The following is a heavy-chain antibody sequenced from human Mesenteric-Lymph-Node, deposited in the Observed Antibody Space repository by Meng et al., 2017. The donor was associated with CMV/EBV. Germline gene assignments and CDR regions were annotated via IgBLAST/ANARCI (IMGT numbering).Heavy chain of an antibody. Sequence: FNFGDYAMSWFRQDPGKGLEWIADIGSFHETVFYSDSVEGRFTISRDNTKNSLFLQMSNLRVDDTAIYYCAREADTEVNLGGGWFDPWGQGTLVTVSS. CDR1: FNFGDYA. V-gene: IGHV3-11*01. CDR3: AREADTEVNLGGGWFDP. J-gene: IGHJ5*02. CDR2: IGSFHETV. D-gene: IGHD3-16*01.